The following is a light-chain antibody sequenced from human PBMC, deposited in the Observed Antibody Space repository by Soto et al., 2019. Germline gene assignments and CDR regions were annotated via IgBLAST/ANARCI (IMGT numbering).Light chain of an antibody. J-gene: IGKJ1*01. V-gene: IGKV1-5*01. CDR2: DAS. Sequence: DIQMTQSPSTLSASVGDRVTITCRASQSISSWLAWYQQKPGKAPKLLIYDASSLERGVPSRFSGSGSGTEFTLTISSLQPDDFATYYCQQYNSRTFGQGTKVEIK. CDR3: QQYNSRT. CDR1: QSISSW.